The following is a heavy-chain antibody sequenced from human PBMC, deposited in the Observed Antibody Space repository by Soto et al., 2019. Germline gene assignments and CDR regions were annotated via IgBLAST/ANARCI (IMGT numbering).Heavy chain of an antibody. CDR1: GGSISSYY. CDR2: IYYSGST. D-gene: IGHD6-19*01. CDR3: ARDLVAGTANWFDP. Sequence: PSETLSLTCTVSGGSISSYYWRWIRQPPGKGLEWIGYIYYSGSTNYNPSLKSRVTISVDTSKTQFSLKLSSVTAADTAVYYCARDLVAGTANWFDPWGQGTRVTV. V-gene: IGHV4-59*01. J-gene: IGHJ5*02.